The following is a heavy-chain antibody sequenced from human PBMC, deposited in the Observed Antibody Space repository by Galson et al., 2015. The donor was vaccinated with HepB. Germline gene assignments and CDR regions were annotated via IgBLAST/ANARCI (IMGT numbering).Heavy chain of an antibody. Sequence: CAGSGLTFRNYAMTWVRQAPGKGLEWISSLDGSGEDTAYADSVKDRFTTSRDNSRDTLYLQMTSLRAGDTAMYYCAKATSAWTLDALDVWGRGTMVIVSS. J-gene: IGHJ3*01. V-gene: IGHV3-23*01. CDR3: AKATSAWTLDALDV. D-gene: IGHD1-26*01. CDR1: GLTFRNYA. CDR2: LDGSGEDT.